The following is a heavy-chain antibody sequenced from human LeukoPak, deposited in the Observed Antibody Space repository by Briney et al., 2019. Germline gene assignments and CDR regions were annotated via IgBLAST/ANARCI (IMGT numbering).Heavy chain of an antibody. V-gene: IGHV1-18*01. Sequence: GASVKVSCKASGYTFTNYGVSRVRQAPGQGLEWMGWINAYNGDTHYAQNLQGRLTMTTDTSTSTAFMELRSLRSDDTAVYYCATLGLVGAGTYYYYYMDVGCRGTTVIVSS. J-gene: IGHJ6*03. CDR2: INAYNGDT. D-gene: IGHD6-13*01. CDR3: ATLGLVGAGTYYYYYMDV. CDR1: GYTFTNYG.